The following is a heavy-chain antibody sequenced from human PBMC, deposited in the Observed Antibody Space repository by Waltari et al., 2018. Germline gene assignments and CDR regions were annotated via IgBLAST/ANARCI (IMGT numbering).Heavy chain of an antibody. J-gene: IGHJ4*02. CDR3: AREDMTPGAFDY. Sequence: QVQLVESGGGVFQPGRSLRLSCAASGFTFRSYGLHWVRQAPGKGLGWVAVIWYDGSNKYYADAVKGRFTISRDNSKNTLYLQMNSLRAEDTAVYYCAREDMTPGAFDYWGQGTLVTVSS. CDR1: GFTFRSYG. CDR2: IWYDGSNK. V-gene: IGHV3-33*01. D-gene: IGHD7-27*01.